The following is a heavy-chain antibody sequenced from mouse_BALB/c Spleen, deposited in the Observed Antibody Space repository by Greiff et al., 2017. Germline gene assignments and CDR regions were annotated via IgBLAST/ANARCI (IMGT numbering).Heavy chain of an antibody. J-gene: IGHJ2*01. CDR1: GYTFSSYW. D-gene: IGHD3-2*01. CDR3: AKTARAWYYFDY. CDR2: ILPGSGST. V-gene: IGHV1-9*01. Sequence: QVQLQQSGAELMKPGASVKISCKATGYTFSSYWIEWVKQRPGHGLEWIGEILPGSGSTNYNEKFKGKATFTADTSSNTAYMQLSSLTSEDSAVYYCAKTARAWYYFDYWGQGTTLTVSS.